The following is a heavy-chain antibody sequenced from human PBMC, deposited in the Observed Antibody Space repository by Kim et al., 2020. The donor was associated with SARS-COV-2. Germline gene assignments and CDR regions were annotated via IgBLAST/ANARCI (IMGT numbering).Heavy chain of an antibody. CDR2: ISYDGSNK. CDR1: GFTFSSYA. V-gene: IGHV3-30-3*01. D-gene: IGHD6-13*01. J-gene: IGHJ6*03. Sequence: GGSLRLSCAASGFTFSSYAMHWVRQAPGKGLEWVAVISYDGSNKYYADSVKGRFTISRDNSKNTLYLQMNSLRAEDTAVYYCARDLSAAAGMARYYYYMDVWGKGTTVTVSS. CDR3: ARDLSAAAGMARYYYYMDV.